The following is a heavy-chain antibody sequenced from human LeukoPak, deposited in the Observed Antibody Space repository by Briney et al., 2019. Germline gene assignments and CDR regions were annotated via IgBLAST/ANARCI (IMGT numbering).Heavy chain of an antibody. J-gene: IGHJ4*02. D-gene: IGHD3-22*01. CDR2: IRQDGSVK. CDR1: GFNFGTYW. CDR3: ASSHDSSGND. V-gene: IGHV3-7*01. Sequence: GGSLRLSCAASGFNFGTYWMSWVRQAPGKGVEWLANIRQDGSVKFYVQSVKGRFTISRDNAKSSLYLQMNSLRVEDTAVYYCASSHDSSGNDWGQGTLVTVSS.